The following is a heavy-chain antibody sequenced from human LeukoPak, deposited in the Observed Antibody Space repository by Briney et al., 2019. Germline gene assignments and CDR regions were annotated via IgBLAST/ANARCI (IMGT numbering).Heavy chain of an antibody. J-gene: IGHJ4*02. D-gene: IGHD3-22*01. V-gene: IGHV1-18*01. Sequence: GASVKVSCKASGYTFTSYGISWVRQAPGQGLEWMGWISAYNGNTNYAQKLQGRVTMTTDTSTSTAYMELRSLRSDDTAVYYCARDPSLDYYDSSGYYYDYWGQGTLVTVSS. CDR1: GYTFTSYG. CDR2: ISAYNGNT. CDR3: ARDPSLDYYDSSGYYYDY.